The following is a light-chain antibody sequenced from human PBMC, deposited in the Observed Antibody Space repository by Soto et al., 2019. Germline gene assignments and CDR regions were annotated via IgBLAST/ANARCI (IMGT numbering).Light chain of an antibody. CDR2: SAS. J-gene: IGKJ1*01. V-gene: IGKV1-5*01. CDR3: QQFSSYSRT. Sequence: DIQMTQSPSTLSASVGDRVTITCRASQSISSWLAWYQQKPGKAPKLLIYSASNLDSGVPSRFSGSGSGTEFTLTISSLQPDDFATYYCQQFSSYSRTFGQGTEV. CDR1: QSISSW.